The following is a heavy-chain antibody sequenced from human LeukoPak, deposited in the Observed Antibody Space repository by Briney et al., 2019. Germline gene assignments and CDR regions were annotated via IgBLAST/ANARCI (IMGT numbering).Heavy chain of an antibody. CDR3: ARLNYYVMDV. CDR2: IKQDGSEN. J-gene: IGHJ6*02. CDR1: GFTFSSYW. Sequence: GGSLSLSCAASGFTFSSYWMSWVRQAPGKGLEWVANIKQDGSENYYVYSVKGRFTNSRDNANNSLYLQMNSLRAEDTAVYYCARLNYYVMDVWGQGTTVTVSS. V-gene: IGHV3-7*01.